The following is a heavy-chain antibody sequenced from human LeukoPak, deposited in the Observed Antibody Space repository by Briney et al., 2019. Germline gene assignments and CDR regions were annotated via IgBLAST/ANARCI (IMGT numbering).Heavy chain of an antibody. J-gene: IGHJ4*02. CDR2: ISAYNGNT. Sequence: ASVKVSCKASGYTFTSYGISWVRQAPGQGLEWMGWISAYNGNTNYAQKLQGRVTMTTDTSTSTAYMELSSLRSDDTAVYYCARLYDYVWGSYRYTGMDYFDYWGQGTLVTVSS. D-gene: IGHD3-16*02. CDR1: GYTFTSYG. CDR3: ARLYDYVWGSYRYTGMDYFDY. V-gene: IGHV1-18*01.